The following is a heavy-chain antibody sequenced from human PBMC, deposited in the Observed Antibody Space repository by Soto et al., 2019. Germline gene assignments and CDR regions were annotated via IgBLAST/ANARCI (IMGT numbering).Heavy chain of an antibody. Sequence: GGSLRLSCAASGFTVSSNYMSWVRQAPGKGLEWVSVIYSGGSTYYADSVKGRFTISRHNSKNTLYLRMNSLRAEDTAVYYCARSYSGWYLLDAFDIWGQGTMVTVSS. CDR1: GFTVSSNY. CDR3: ARSYSGWYLLDAFDI. D-gene: IGHD6-19*01. CDR2: IYSGGST. V-gene: IGHV3-53*04. J-gene: IGHJ3*02.